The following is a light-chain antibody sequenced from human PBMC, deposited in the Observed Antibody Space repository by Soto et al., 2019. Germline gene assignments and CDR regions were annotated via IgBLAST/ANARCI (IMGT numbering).Light chain of an antibody. J-gene: IGLJ1*01. Sequence: QSVLTQPASVSGSPGQSITISCTGTSSDVGGYNYVSWYQQHPGKAPKLMIYDVSNRPSGVSNRFSGSKSGNTASLNISGLQAEDEADYYCSSYTSTSTLNYVFRTGTKVTV. CDR2: DVS. CDR3: SSYTSTSTLNYV. V-gene: IGLV2-14*01. CDR1: SSDVGGYNY.